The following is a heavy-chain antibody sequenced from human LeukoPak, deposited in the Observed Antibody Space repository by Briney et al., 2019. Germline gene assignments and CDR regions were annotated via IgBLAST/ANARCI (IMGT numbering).Heavy chain of an antibody. J-gene: IGHJ4*02. V-gene: IGHV1-2*02. CDR1: GYSFTNYF. D-gene: IGHD7-27*01. Sequence: GASVTVSCKASGYSFTNYFIFWVRQAPGQGLDWMAYVNPYNGFTKFAQKFQGRVTITRDTSTNTAYMELSSLRSDDTAVYYCAKQTNWGFQVPDFWGQGTLVTVSS. CDR2: VNPYNGFT. CDR3: AKQTNWGFQVPDF.